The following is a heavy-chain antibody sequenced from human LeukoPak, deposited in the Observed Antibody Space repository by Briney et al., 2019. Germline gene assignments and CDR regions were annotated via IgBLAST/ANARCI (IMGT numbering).Heavy chain of an antibody. V-gene: IGHV1-46*01. D-gene: IGHD1-26*01. J-gene: IGHJ4*02. CDR1: GYTFTSYY. CDR2: INPSGGST. Sequence: ASVKVSCKASGYTFTSYYMHWVRQSPGQGLEWMGIINPSGGSTSYVQKFQGRVTMTRDTSTSTVYMELSSLRSEDTAVYYCARDSVGATFAFDYWGQGTLVTVSS. CDR3: ARDSVGATFAFDY.